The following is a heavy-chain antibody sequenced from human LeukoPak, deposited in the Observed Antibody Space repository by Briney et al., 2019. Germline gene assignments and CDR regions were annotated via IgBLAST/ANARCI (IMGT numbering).Heavy chain of an antibody. D-gene: IGHD2-2*01. CDR1: GGTFSSYA. V-gene: IGHV1-69*13. CDR3: AREMDVVVRQLAHYAFDI. CDR2: IIPIFGTA. Sequence: GASVKVSCKASGGTFSSYAISWVRQALGQGLEWMGGIIPIFGTANYAQKFQGRVTITADESTSTAYMELSSLRSEDTAVYYCAREMDVVVRQLAHYAFDIWGQGTMVTVSS. J-gene: IGHJ3*02.